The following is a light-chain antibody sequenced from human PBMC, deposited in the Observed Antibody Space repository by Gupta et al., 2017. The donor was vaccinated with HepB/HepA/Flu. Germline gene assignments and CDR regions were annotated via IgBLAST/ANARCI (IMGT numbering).Light chain of an antibody. CDR1: SSDVGGYNY. J-gene: IGLJ2*01. V-gene: IGLV2-14*03. Sequence: QSALTQPASVSGSLGQSITISCPGTSSDVGGYNYVSWYQQHPGKAPKLMIYDVSNRPSGVSNRFSGSKSGNTASLTISGLQAEDEADYYCISYTSSSTLVFGGGTKLTVL. CDR2: DVS. CDR3: ISYTSSSTLV.